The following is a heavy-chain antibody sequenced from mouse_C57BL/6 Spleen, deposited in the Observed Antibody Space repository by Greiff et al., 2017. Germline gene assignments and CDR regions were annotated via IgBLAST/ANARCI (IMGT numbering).Heavy chain of an antibody. D-gene: IGHD4-1*01. CDR1: GFTFSSYA. CDR3: TRGWEGYWYFDV. CDR2: ISSGGDYI. V-gene: IGHV5-9-1*02. Sequence: EVMLVESGEGLVKPGGSLKLSCAASGFTFSSYAMSWVRQTPEKRLEWVAYISSGGDYIYYADTVKGRFTISRDNARNTLYLQMSSLKSEDTAMYYCTRGWEGYWYFDVWGTGTTVTVSS. J-gene: IGHJ1*03.